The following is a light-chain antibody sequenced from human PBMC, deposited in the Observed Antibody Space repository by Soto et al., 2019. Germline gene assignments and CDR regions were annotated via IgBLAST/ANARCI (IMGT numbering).Light chain of an antibody. J-gene: IGKJ2*01. CDR3: QQSHSTPYT. CDR2: AAR. CDR1: QSISRN. V-gene: IGKV1-39*01. Sequence: DIQLTQSPSSLSPSVGDRITLSCRASQSISRNLNWYQQMPGKAPSLLIYAARDLQSGVPGRFSGSGSGTEFNLTISSLQPEDLATNYCQQSHSTPYTFGQGNKLEI.